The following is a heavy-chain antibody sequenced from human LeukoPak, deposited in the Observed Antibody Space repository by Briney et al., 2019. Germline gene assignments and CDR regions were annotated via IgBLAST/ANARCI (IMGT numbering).Heavy chain of an antibody. CDR1: GGSISSHY. J-gene: IGHJ6*03. CDR3: ARRVSSSTMIRGVIYYYYYMDV. V-gene: IGHV4-59*11. D-gene: IGHD3-10*01. CDR2: IYYSGST. Sequence: SGPTLVKPSETLSLTCIVSGGSISSHYWSWIRQPPGKGLEWIGYIYYSGSTNYNPSLKSRVAISVDTSKNQFSLKLSSVTAADSAVYYCARRVSSSTMIRGVIYYYYYMDVWGKGTTVTVSS.